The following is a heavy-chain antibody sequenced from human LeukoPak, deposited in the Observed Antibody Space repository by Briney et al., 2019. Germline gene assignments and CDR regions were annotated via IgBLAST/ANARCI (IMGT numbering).Heavy chain of an antibody. CDR1: GFTFSSYS. D-gene: IGHD6-13*01. J-gene: IGHJ4*02. CDR3: VGGPIAAAGEDY. CDR2: ISGGSGYI. Sequence: GGSLRLSCAASGFTFSSYSTNWVRQAPGKGLEWVSSISGGSGYIYYADSVKGRFTISGDNAGNSLYLQMNSLRAEDTAVYYCVGGPIAAAGEDYWGQGILVTVSS. V-gene: IGHV3-21*01.